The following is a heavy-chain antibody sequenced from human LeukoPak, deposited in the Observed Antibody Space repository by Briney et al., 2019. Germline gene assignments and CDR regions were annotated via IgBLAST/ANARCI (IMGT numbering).Heavy chain of an antibody. V-gene: IGHV3-21*01. CDR1: GFTFSSYS. D-gene: IGHD7-27*01. CDR3: ARDVGLGIFPFDY. Sequence: GGSLRLSCAASGFTFSSYSMNWVRQAPGKGLEWASSISSSSSYIYYADSVKGGFTISRDNAKNSLYLQMNSLRAEDTAVYYCARDVGLGIFPFDYWGQGTLVTVSS. CDR2: ISSSSSYI. J-gene: IGHJ4*02.